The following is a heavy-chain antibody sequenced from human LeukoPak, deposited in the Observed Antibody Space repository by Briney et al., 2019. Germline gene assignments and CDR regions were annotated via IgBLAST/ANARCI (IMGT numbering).Heavy chain of an antibody. V-gene: IGHV5-51*01. J-gene: IGHJ5*02. CDR3: ARQRFTMRAYAGNWFDP. Sequence: GESLKISCKGSGYRFTSYWIGWVRQMPGKGLEWMGIIYPGDSDTRYSPSFQGRVTISADKSISTAYLQWSSLKASDTAMYYCARQRFTMRAYAGNWFDPWGQGTLVTVSS. D-gene: IGHD3-10*01. CDR2: IYPGDSDT. CDR1: GYRFTSYW.